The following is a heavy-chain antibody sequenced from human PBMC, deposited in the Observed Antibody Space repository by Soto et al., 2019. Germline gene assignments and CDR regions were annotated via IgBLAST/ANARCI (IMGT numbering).Heavy chain of an antibody. Sequence: SETLSLTCTVSGGSISSSSYYWGWIRQPPGKGLEWIGSIYYSGSTYYNPSLKSRVTISVDTSKNQFSLKLSSVTAADTAVYYCARHGRAYGSGYDYNFDYWGQGTLVTVSS. V-gene: IGHV4-39*01. J-gene: IGHJ4*02. D-gene: IGHD5-12*01. CDR3: ARHGRAYGSGYDYNFDY. CDR2: IYYSGST. CDR1: GGSISSSSYY.